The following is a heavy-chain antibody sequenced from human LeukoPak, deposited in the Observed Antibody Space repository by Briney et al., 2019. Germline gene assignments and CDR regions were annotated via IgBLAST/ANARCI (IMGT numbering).Heavy chain of an antibody. D-gene: IGHD6-19*01. CDR3: AKDRRSSSWYAGDFDY. J-gene: IGHJ4*02. CDR2: IKQDGSEK. Sequence: TGGSLRLSCAASRFTFSNYWMSWVRQAPGKGLEWVANIKQDGSEKYYVDSVKGRFTISRDNSKNTLYLQMNSLRAEDTAVYYCAKDRRSSSWYAGDFDYWGQGTLVTVSP. CDR1: RFTFSNYW. V-gene: IGHV3-7*01.